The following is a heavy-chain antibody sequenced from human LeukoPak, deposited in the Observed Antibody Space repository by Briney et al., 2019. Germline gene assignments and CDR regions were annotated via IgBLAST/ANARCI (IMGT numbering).Heavy chain of an antibody. CDR1: GISTGSYA. D-gene: IGHD1-26*01. Sequence: SGGSLRLSCTASGISTGSYAVSSLRQAPGKGLEWVSGLSGGGGRAFYADSVKGRFTISSDNSKNTVYLQLNSLRAEDTAVYYCASGGGKIPGWGQGTLVTVSS. CDR3: ASGGGKIPG. CDR2: LSGGGGRA. V-gene: IGHV3-23*01. J-gene: IGHJ4*02.